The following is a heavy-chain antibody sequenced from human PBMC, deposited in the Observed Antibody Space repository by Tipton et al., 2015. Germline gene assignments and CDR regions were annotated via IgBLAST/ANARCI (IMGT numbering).Heavy chain of an antibody. CDR2: ISHSGNT. Sequence: TLSLTCAVSAYSISSDYYWGWIRRPPGKGLEWIGSISHSGNTYYNPSLKSRVTMSRDTSKNQFSLKLTSVTAADTAVYYCARSRYTVTPDSWGQGTLVTVSS. CDR1: AYSISSDYY. J-gene: IGHJ4*02. V-gene: IGHV4-38-2*01. D-gene: IGHD4-17*01. CDR3: ARSRYTVTPDS.